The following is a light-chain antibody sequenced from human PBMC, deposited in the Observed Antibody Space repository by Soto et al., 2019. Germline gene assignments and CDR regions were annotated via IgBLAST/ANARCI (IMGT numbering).Light chain of an antibody. CDR3: QQSYSSPPT. CDR1: QSISNH. CDR2: AAS. V-gene: IGKV1-39*01. Sequence: DIQMTQAPSSLSASVEDRVIITCVASQSISNHLNWYQQKPGKAPKLLIFAASSLQSGVPSRFSGSRSGPDFTLTISILQPEDFATYYCQQSYSSPPTFGQGTKVDIK. J-gene: IGKJ1*01.